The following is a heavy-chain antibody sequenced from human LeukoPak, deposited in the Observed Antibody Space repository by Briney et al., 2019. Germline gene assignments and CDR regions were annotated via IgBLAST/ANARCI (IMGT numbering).Heavy chain of an antibody. Sequence: VASVKVSCKASGYTFTGYYIHWVRQAPGQGLEWMGGLNPDTGSTNYAQKFQARVIMIRDTSINTAYMELRRLRYDDTAMYFCARESFSGSGGLNWFAPWGQGTLVTVSA. J-gene: IGHJ5*02. CDR1: GYTFTGYY. CDR3: ARESFSGSGGLNWFAP. D-gene: IGHD3-10*01. CDR2: LNPDTGST. V-gene: IGHV1-2*02.